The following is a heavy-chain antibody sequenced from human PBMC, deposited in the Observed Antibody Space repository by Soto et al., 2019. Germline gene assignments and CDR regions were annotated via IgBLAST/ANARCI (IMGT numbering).Heavy chain of an antibody. Sequence: ASVKVSCTASGYTFTSYDINWVRQATGQGLEWMGWMNPNSGNTGYAQKFQGRVTMTRNTSISTAYMELSSLRSEDTAVYYCARKYDYVWGSYRYRPWFDPWGQGTLVTVSS. CDR2: MNPNSGNT. CDR3: ARKYDYVWGSYRYRPWFDP. CDR1: GYTFTSYD. V-gene: IGHV1-8*01. D-gene: IGHD3-16*02. J-gene: IGHJ5*02.